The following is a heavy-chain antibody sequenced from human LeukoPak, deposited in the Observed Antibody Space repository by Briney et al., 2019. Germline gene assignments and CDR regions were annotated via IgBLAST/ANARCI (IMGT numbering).Heavy chain of an antibody. CDR1: GGTFRTYG. CDR3: ARDQARTTTCYLYMNY. Sequence: VKVSCKASGGTFRTYGISWVRQAPRQGLEWMGRVIPIFGTAHYAQKFQGRATIITDESTSTAYMELSSLRSEDTAVYYCARDQARTTTCYLYMNYWRQGTLVTVSS. CDR2: VIPIFGTA. D-gene: IGHD1-14*01. J-gene: IGHJ4*02. V-gene: IGHV1-69*13.